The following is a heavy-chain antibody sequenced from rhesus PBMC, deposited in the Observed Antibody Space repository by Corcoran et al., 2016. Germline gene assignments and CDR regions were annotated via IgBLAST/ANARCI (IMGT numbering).Heavy chain of an antibody. CDR1: GYSISRGYG. V-gene: IGHV4-127*01. J-gene: IGHJ4*01. D-gene: IGHD4-11*01. CDR3: ARDFLPYFDY. Sequence: QVQLQESGPGLVKPSENLSLPFAVSGYSISRGYGCGWILQPPGKGLEWIGQIYGGSGSTYYNPSLKSRVTVSKDTSKNQFSLKLSSVTAADTAVYYCARDFLPYFDYWGQGVLVTVSS. CDR2: IYGGSGST.